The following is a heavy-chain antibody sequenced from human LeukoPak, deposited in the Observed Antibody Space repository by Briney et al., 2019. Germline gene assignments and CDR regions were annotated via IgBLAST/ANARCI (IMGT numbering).Heavy chain of an antibody. J-gene: IGHJ1*01. CDR2: IYSGGST. D-gene: IGHD2-21*01. CDR3: VRHRHCGGECPPGNVQH. CDR1: EFSVSTNY. V-gene: IGHV3-66*04. Sequence: GGSLRLACAASEFSVSTNYLSGVSQAPGKGLEWVSVIYSGGSTDYADSVKGRFTISRDNSKNILYLQMNSLRSEDTAVYYCVRHRHCGGECPPGNVQHWVQGALVMVSS.